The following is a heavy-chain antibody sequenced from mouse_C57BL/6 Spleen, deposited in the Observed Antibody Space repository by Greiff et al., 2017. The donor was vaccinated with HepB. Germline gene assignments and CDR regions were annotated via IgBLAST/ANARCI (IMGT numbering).Heavy chain of an antibody. CDR3: ARRDYGSSKDFDV. Sequence: QVQLQQPGAELVKPGASVKLSCKASGYTFTSYWMHWVKQRPGQGLEWIGMIHPNSGSTNYNEKFKSKATLTVDKSSSTAYMQLSSLTSEDSAVYYCARRDYGSSKDFDVWGTGTTVTVSS. D-gene: IGHD1-1*01. CDR2: IHPNSGST. V-gene: IGHV1-64*01. CDR1: GYTFTSYW. J-gene: IGHJ1*03.